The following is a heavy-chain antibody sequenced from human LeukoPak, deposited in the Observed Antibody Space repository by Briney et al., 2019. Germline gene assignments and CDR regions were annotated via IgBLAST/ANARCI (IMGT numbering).Heavy chain of an antibody. V-gene: IGHV1-2*02. Sequence: GASVKVSCKASGYTFTGYYMHWVRQAPGQGLEWMGWINPNSGDAKYAQKFQGRVTLTRDTSINTAYMDLSRLRSDDTAVYYCARGGTGYYMDVWGKGTTVTVSS. CDR2: INPNSGDA. CDR1: GYTFTGYY. J-gene: IGHJ6*03. CDR3: ARGGTGYYMDV. D-gene: IGHD1-26*01.